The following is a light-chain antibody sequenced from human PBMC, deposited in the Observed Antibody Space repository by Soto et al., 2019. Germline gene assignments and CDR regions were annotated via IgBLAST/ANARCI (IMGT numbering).Light chain of an antibody. V-gene: IGLV1-40*01. CDR1: ISYIGAGHD. CDR2: SNA. J-gene: IGLJ1*01. Sequence: QSVMTQPPSVSQAPGQRFTISFTGTISYIGAGHDVHWYQQLPGAAPKLIIYSNAIRPSGVPDRFSGSKSGTSASLAITWLRAEDEADYYCQSYDSSMTSYVFGSGTKVTVL. CDR3: QSYDSSMTSYV.